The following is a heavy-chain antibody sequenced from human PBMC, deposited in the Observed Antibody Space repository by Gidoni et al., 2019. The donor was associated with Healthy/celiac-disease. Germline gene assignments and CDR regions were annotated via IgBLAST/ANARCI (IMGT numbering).Heavy chain of an antibody. CDR1: GGSFSGYY. D-gene: IGHD6-6*01. CDR3: ARGRSIAARRGAFDI. CDR2: INHSGST. V-gene: IGHV4-34*01. J-gene: IGHJ3*02. Sequence: QVQLQQWGAGLLKPSETLSLTCAVYGGSFSGYYWSWIRQPPGKGLEWIGEINHSGSTNYNPSLKSRVTISVDTSKNQFSLKLSSVTAADTAVYYCARGRSIAARRGAFDIWGQGTMVTVSS.